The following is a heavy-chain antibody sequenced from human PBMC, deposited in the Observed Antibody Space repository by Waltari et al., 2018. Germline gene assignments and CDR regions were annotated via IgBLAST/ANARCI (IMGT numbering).Heavy chain of an antibody. CDR2: IIPIFGTA. CDR3: ARERYSYGHYYYYGMDV. J-gene: IGHJ6*02. CDR1: GGSVSSYA. D-gene: IGHD5-18*01. Sequence: QVQLVQSGAEEKKPGSSLKVSCKASGGSVSSYASSWVRQAPGQGLEWMGRIIPIFGTANYAQKFQGRVTITADKSTSTAYMELSSLRSEDTAVYYCARERYSYGHYYYYGMDVWGQGTTVTVSS. V-gene: IGHV1-69*08.